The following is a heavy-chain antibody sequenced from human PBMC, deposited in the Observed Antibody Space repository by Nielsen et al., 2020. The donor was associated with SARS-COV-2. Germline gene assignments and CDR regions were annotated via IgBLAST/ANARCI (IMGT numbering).Heavy chain of an antibody. CDR1: GFTFSSYS. CDR2: ISSSSSTI. D-gene: IGHD3-10*01. J-gene: IGHJ6*02. CDR3: ARVDGSGSTHYYHYYYGMDV. Sequence: GESLKISCAASGFTFSSYSMNWVRQAPGKGLEWVSYISSSSSTIYYADSVKGRFTISRDNAKNSLYLQMNSLRDEDTAVYYCARVDGSGSTHYYHYYYGMDVWGQGTTVTVSS. V-gene: IGHV3-48*02.